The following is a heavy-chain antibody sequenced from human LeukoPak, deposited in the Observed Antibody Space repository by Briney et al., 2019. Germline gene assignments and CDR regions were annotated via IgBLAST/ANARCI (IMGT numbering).Heavy chain of an antibody. D-gene: IGHD3-10*01. CDR1: GFTFSSYE. V-gene: IGHV4-39*07. CDR2: IYYSGST. J-gene: IGHJ4*02. CDR3: ARDRLLWFGELDY. Sequence: GSLRLSCAASGFTFSSYEMHWVRQPPGKGLEWIGSIYYSGSTYYNPSLKSRVTISVHMSKNQISLKLSSVTAADTAVYYCARDRLLWFGELDYWGQGTLVIVSS.